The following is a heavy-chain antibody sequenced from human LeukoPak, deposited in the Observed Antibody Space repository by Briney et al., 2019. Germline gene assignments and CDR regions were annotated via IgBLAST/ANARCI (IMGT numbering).Heavy chain of an antibody. D-gene: IGHD3-3*01. Sequence: ASVKVSCKASGYTFTSYGISWVRQAPGQGLEWMGWISAYNGNTNYAQKLQGRVTMTTDTSTSTAYMELRSLRSDDTAVYYCARDTYDFWSGYYNFGYWGQGTLVTVSS. V-gene: IGHV1-18*01. J-gene: IGHJ4*02. CDR3: ARDTYDFWSGYYNFGY. CDR2: ISAYNGNT. CDR1: GYTFTSYG.